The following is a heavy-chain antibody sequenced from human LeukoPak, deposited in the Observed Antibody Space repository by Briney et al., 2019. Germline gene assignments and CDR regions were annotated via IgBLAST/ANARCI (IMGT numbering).Heavy chain of an antibody. D-gene: IGHD1-26*01. CDR1: GFTFSSYA. V-gene: IGHV3-23*01. Sequence: PGGSLRLSCAASGFTFSSYAMSWVCQAPGKGLEWVSAISGGGGSTYYADSVQGRFTISRDNSKNTLYLQMNSLRAEDTAVYYCARRIVGATIYFNYWGQGTLVTVSS. J-gene: IGHJ4*02. CDR2: ISGGGGST. CDR3: ARRIVGATIYFNY.